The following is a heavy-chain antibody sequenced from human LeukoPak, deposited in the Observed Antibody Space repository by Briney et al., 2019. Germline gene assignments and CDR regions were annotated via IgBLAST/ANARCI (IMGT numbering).Heavy chain of an antibody. D-gene: IGHD6-19*01. CDR2: IKSKTDDGTT. V-gene: IGHV3-15*01. CDR3: TTVGTGYSSWGGYYYYYMDV. J-gene: IGHJ6*03. Sequence: GGSLRLSCAASGFTFSSYWMSWVRQAPGKGLEWVGRIKSKTDDGTTDYAAPVKGRFTISRDDSKNTLYLQMNSLRTEDTAVYSCTTVGTGYSSWGGYYYYYMDVWGKGTTVTISS. CDR1: GFTFSSYW.